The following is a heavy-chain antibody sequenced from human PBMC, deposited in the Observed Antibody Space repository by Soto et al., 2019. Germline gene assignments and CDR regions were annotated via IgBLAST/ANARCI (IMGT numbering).Heavy chain of an antibody. J-gene: IGHJ4*02. CDR2: IVPIYRTA. CDR1: GGTFSSYR. V-gene: IGHV1-69*01. CDR3: ARDSGAKLSSS. Sequence: QVQLVQSGAEMRRPGSSVKVSCKASGGTFSSYRINWVRQAPGQGLEWVGGIVPIYRTADYAQKFQRRVTITADESARTAYMELRGLKSQDTAVYYCARDSGAKLSSSWGQGTLVTVSS. D-gene: IGHD6-13*01.